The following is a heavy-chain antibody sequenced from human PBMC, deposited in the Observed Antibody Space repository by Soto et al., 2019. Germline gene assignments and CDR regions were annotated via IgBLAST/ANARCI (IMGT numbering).Heavy chain of an antibody. V-gene: IGHV1-18*01. CDR3: ARDIMRDDYGDADDFDI. D-gene: IGHD4-17*01. CDR1: GYTFTSYG. CDR2: FSAYNGNT. Sequence: AASVKVSCKASGYTFTSYGISWVRQAPGQGLEWMGWFSAYNGNTNYAQKLQGRVTMTTDTSTSTAYMELRSLRSDDTAVYYCARDIMRDDYGDADDFDIWGQGTMVTVSS. J-gene: IGHJ3*02.